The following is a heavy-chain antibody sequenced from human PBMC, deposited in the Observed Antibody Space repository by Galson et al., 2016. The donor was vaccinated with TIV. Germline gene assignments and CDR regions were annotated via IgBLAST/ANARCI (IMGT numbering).Heavy chain of an antibody. Sequence: ETLSLTCTVSGVSISSSTYYWGWIRQPPGRGLEWIGTIYYSGGTYYNPSLKSRVTISVDTSKNQLSLRLRSVTAADTAVYYCARVGLKYYYGLDVWGQGTTVTVSS. J-gene: IGHJ6*02. CDR1: GVSISSSTYY. CDR3: ARVGLKYYYGLDV. V-gene: IGHV4-39*01. CDR2: IYYSGGT. D-gene: IGHD1-26*01.